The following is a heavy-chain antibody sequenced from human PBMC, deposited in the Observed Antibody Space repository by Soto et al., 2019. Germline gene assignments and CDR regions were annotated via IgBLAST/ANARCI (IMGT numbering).Heavy chain of an antibody. CDR2: IHGGGIST. J-gene: IGHJ4*02. V-gene: IGHV3-23*01. Sequence: EVQLLESGGGLVQPGRSLRLSCAASGFTFSGYAMSWVRQAPGKGLEWVSGIHGGGISTYYADSVTGRFTISRDNSQNTLSLPMSSLRREDTAVYYCATYRCRFTTSLLFDYLGQGTLVTFSS. D-gene: IGHD3-22*01. CDR1: GFTFSGYA. CDR3: ATYRCRFTTSLLFDY.